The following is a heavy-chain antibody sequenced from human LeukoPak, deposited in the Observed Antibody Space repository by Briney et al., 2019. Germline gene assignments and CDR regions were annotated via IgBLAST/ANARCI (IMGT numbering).Heavy chain of an antibody. V-gene: IGHV3-30*02. CDR3: AKDAYHGSGSPFPFDY. CDR2: IRYDGSNK. J-gene: IGHJ4*02. CDR1: GFTFSSYG. D-gene: IGHD3-10*01. Sequence: GGSLRLSCAASGFTFSSYGMHWVRQAPGKGLEWVAFIRYDGSNKYYADSVKGRFTISRDNSKSTLYLQMNSLRAEDTAVYYCAKDAYHGSGSPFPFDYWGQGTLVTVSS.